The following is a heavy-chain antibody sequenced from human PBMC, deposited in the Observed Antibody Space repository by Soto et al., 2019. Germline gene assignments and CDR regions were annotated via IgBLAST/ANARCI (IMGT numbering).Heavy chain of an antibody. CDR1: GFTFGDYA. CDR2: IRSKAYGGTT. D-gene: IGHD6-19*01. Sequence: PGGSLRLSCTASGFTFGDYAMSWVRQAPGKRLEWVGFIRSKAYGGTTEYAASVKGRFTISRDDSKSIAYLQMNSLKTEDTAVYYCTREVAVAGEKDYWGEGTLVTVSS. V-gene: IGHV3-49*04. J-gene: IGHJ4*02. CDR3: TREVAVAGEKDY.